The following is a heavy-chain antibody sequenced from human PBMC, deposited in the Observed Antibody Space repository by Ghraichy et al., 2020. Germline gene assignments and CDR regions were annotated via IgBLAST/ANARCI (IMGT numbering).Heavy chain of an antibody. CDR2: INSDGSTT. D-gene: IGHD3-22*01. J-gene: IGHJ4*02. CDR3: ARAPYYDGSGYYLFDY. CDR1: GFTLRSYW. V-gene: IGHV3-74*01. Sequence: GGSLRLSCAASGFTLRSYWMHWVRQAPGKGLVWVSRINSDGSTTTYADSVKGRFTISRDNAKSTLYLQMNSLRAEDTAVYYCARAPYYDGSGYYLFDYWGQGTLVTVSS.